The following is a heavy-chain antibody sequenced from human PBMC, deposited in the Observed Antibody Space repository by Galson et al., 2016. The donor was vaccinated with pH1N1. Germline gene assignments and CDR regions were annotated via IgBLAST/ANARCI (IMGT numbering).Heavy chain of an antibody. CDR1: GYSFTSYW. CDR2: VNPGGSTI. V-gene: IGHV5-51*03. J-gene: IGHJ3*02. CDR3: ARQYDFGDYRGDAFDI. Sequence: QSGAEVKKPGESLKISCKASGYSFTSYWIAWVRQVPGKGLAWVGVVNPGGSTIRYSPPFQGQVTISNDKSINTAYLQWVSLKASDTATYYCARQYDFGDYRGDAFDIWGQGTMVIVSS. D-gene: IGHD4-17*01.